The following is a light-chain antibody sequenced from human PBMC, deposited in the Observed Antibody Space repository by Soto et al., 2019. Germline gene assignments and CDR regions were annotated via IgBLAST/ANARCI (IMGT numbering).Light chain of an antibody. CDR1: QTISNW. Sequence: DIQISQCASTLSASVGDRVTISCRASQTISNWLAWYQQKPGKAPKLLIYDASSVESGVPSRFSGSGSGTEFTLTISSLQPDDFATYYCQQYNSWTFGQGTKVDIK. CDR2: DAS. V-gene: IGKV1-5*01. CDR3: QQYNSWT. J-gene: IGKJ1*01.